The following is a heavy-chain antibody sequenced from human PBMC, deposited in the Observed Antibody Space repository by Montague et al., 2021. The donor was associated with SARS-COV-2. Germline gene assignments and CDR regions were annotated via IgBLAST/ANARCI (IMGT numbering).Heavy chain of an antibody. D-gene: IGHD3-10*01. CDR3: ARDIGSARIYYYYGMDV. CDR2: TYYRSKWFY. CDR1: GDSVSSNGGA. Sequence: CAISGDSVSSNGGAWNWIRQSPSRGLEWLGRTYYRSKWFYDYTVSLKSRLTIKPDTSKNQFSLQLNPVTPEDTAVYYCARDIGSARIYYYYGMDVWGQGTTVTVSS. V-gene: IGHV6-1*01. J-gene: IGHJ6*02.